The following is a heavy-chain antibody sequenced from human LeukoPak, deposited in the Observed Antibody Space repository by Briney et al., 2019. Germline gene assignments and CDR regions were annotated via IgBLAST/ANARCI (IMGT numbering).Heavy chain of an antibody. D-gene: IGHD4-17*01. J-gene: IGHJ4*02. V-gene: IGHV4-34*01. CDR3: ARGHDYGDYTVGNFDY. CDR2: INHSGST. CDR1: GGSFSGYY. Sequence: SETLSLTCAVYGGSFSGYYWSWIRQPPGKGLEWIGEINHSGSTNYNPSLKSRVTISVDTSKNQFSLKLSSVTAADTAVYYCARGHDYGDYTVGNFDYWGQGTLVTVSS.